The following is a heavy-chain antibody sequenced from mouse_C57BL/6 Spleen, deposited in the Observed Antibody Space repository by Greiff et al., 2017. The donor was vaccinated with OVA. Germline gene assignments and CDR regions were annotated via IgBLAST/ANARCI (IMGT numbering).Heavy chain of an antibody. V-gene: IGHV1-15*01. D-gene: IGHD2-3*01. CDR2: IDPETGGT. CDR1: GYTFTDYE. J-gene: IGHJ2*01. CDR3: TKGGDGYSGFDY. Sequence: VQLQQSGAELVRPGASVTLSCKASGYTFTDYEMHWVKQTPVHGLEWIGAIDPETGGTAYNQKFKGKAILTADKSSSTAYMELRSLTSEDSAVYYCTKGGDGYSGFDYWGQGTTLTVSS.